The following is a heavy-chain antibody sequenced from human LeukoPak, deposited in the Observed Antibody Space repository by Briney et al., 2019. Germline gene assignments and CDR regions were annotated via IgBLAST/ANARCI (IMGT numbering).Heavy chain of an antibody. CDR2: IYYSGST. J-gene: IGHJ4*02. CDR1: GGSFSGYY. Sequence: SETLSLTCAVYGGSFSGYYWSWIRQPPGKGLEWIGSIYYSGSTYYNPSLKSRVTISVDTSKNQFSLKLSSVTAADTAVYYCARDLYYDSSGYYFDYWGQGTLVTVSS. V-gene: IGHV4-34*01. D-gene: IGHD3-22*01. CDR3: ARDLYYDSSGYYFDY.